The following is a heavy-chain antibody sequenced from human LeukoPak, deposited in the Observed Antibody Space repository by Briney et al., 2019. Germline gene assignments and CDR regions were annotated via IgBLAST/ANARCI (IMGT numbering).Heavy chain of an antibody. CDR3: ARLPHTGDYYFDY. J-gene: IGHJ4*02. D-gene: IGHD1-26*01. Sequence: GRSLRLSCAASGFTFDDYAMHWVRQAPGKGLEWVSYISSSSSTIYYADSVKGRFTISRDNAKNSLYLQMNSLRAEDTAVYYCARLPHTGDYYFDYWGQGTLVTVSS. CDR1: GFTFDDYA. V-gene: IGHV3-48*04. CDR2: ISSSSSTI.